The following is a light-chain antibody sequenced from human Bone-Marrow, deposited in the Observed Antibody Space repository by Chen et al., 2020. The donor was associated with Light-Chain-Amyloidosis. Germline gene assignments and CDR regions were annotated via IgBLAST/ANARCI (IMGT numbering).Light chain of an antibody. Sequence: SYELTQPPSVSVSPGQTARITCSGDDLPTQYAYWYQQKPGQAPVLVIHRDTERPSGISERFSGSSSGTPATLTISGVQAEDEADYHCQSADSSGTYEVIFGGGTKLSVL. CDR3: QSADSSGTYEVI. CDR2: RDT. V-gene: IGLV3-25*03. CDR1: DLPTQY. J-gene: IGLJ2*01.